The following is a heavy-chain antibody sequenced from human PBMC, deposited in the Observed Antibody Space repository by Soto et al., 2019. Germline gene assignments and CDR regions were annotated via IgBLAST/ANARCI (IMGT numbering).Heavy chain of an antibody. Sequence: ASVKVSCKASGYTFTSYGISWVRQAPGQGLEWMGWISAYNGNTNYAQKLQGRVTMTTDTSTSTAYMELRSLRSDDTAVYYCARVKYSNYELNPFDYWGQGTLVTVSS. CDR2: ISAYNGNT. D-gene: IGHD4-4*01. J-gene: IGHJ4*02. CDR1: GYTFTSYG. V-gene: IGHV1-18*01. CDR3: ARVKYSNYELNPFDY.